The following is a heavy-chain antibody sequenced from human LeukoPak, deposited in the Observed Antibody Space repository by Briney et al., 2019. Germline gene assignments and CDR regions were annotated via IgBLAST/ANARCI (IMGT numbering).Heavy chain of an antibody. CDR3: AKETIVVVHEENWFDP. CDR2: ISGSGGSA. Sequence: GGSLRLSCAASGFTFSSYAMSWVRQAPGKGLEWVSAISGSGGSAYYADSVKGRFTISRDNSKNTLYLQMNSLRAEDTAVYYCAKETIVVVHEENWFDPWGQGTLVTVSS. CDR1: GFTFSSYA. V-gene: IGHV3-23*01. J-gene: IGHJ5*02. D-gene: IGHD3-22*01.